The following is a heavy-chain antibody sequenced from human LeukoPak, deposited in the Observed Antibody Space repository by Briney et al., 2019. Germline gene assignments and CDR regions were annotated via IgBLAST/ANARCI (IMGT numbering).Heavy chain of an antibody. D-gene: IGHD1-7*01. CDR1: GFTFNAYT. V-gene: IGHV3-23*01. CDR3: ARDQSTTALSEY. CDR2: VTGGHGVS. J-gene: IGHJ4*02. Sequence: GGSLRLSCAASGFTFNAYTLTWVRQAPGKRPEWLAAVTGGHGVSYYADSVRGRFTISRDNTRNTLYLQMTGLTAEDTAVYYCARDQSTTALSEYWGQGTLVAVSS.